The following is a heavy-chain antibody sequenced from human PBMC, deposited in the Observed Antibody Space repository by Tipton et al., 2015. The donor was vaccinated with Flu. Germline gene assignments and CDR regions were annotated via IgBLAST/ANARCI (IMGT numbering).Heavy chain of an antibody. CDR3: ARDKGVGATYALDY. CDR2: ISAKNGDT. D-gene: IGHD1-26*01. V-gene: IGHV1-18*01. J-gene: IGHJ4*02. Sequence: QLVQSGAEVKKPGASVKVSCKASGYTFSTYGISWVRQAPGQGLEWMGWISAKNGDTNYAHNLQGRVTMTTDTSTGTAYMDLWRLTSDDTAVYYCARDKGVGATYALDYWGQGTLVTVSS. CDR1: GYTFSTYG.